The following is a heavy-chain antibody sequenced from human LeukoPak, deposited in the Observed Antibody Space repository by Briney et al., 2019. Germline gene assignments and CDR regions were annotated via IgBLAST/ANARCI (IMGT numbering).Heavy chain of an antibody. CDR1: GFTFDDYT. CDR3: TRGRNPLDY. CDR2: IVWHGGST. J-gene: IGHJ4*02. Sequence: GGSLRLSCAASGFTFDDYTMHWVRQAPGKGLEWVSLIVWHGGSTYYADSVKGRFTISRDNSKNSLYLQMNSLRAEETAVYYCTRGRNPLDYWGQGTLVTVSS. V-gene: IGHV3-43*01.